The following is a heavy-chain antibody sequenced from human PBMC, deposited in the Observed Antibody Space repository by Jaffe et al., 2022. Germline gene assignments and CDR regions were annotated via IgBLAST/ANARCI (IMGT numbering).Heavy chain of an antibody. D-gene: IGHD6-13*01. CDR1: GDSVTSGSYY. J-gene: IGHJ4*02. CDR3: ARDLAAAGHFDY. Sequence: QVQLQESGPGLMKPSQTLSLTCTVSGDSVTSGSYYWNWIRQPAGKGLEWIGRIYISGYTNYNPSLRSRVTMSVDTSKNQFSLTLTSVTAADTAIYYCARDLAAAGHFDYWGQGALVTVSS. V-gene: IGHV4-61*02. CDR2: IYISGYT.